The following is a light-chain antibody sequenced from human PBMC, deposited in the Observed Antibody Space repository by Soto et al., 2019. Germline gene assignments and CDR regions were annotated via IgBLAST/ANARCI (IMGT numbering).Light chain of an antibody. V-gene: IGKV3-20*01. Sequence: EIVLTQSPGTLSLSPGERATLSCRASQSVSSRYLAWYQQKTGQAPRLLIYAASSRATGIPDRFSGSGSATDFTLTISRLEPEDFAVYYCQQYGCTPPWTFGQGTKVDIK. J-gene: IGKJ1*01. CDR1: QSVSSRY. CDR3: QQYGCTPPWT. CDR2: AAS.